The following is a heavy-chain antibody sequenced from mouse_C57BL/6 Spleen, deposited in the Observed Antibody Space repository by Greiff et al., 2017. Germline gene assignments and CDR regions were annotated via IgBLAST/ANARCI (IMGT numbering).Heavy chain of an antibody. D-gene: IGHD3-1*01. Sequence: VQLQQSGAELARPGASVKLSCKASGYTFTSYGISWVKQRTGQGLEWIGEIYPRSGNTYYNEKFKGKATLTADKSSSTAYMELRSLTSEDSAVFFCAREEGNSQAWFADWGQGTLVTVSA. V-gene: IGHV1-81*01. J-gene: IGHJ3*01. CDR3: AREEGNSQAWFAD. CDR2: IYPRSGNT. CDR1: GYTFTSYG.